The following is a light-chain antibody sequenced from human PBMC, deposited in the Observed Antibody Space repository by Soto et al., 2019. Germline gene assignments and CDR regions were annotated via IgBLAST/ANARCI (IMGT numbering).Light chain of an antibody. J-gene: IGLJ2*01. V-gene: IGLV2-14*01. CDR3: SSFTSSNTLVV. CDR1: SSDVGGYNF. CDR2: DVN. Sequence: QSALTQPASVSGSPGQSITISCTGTSSDVGGYNFVSWFQQHPGKAPKLMIYDVNHRPSGVSNRFSGSKAGNRASLAISGVQAEDEADYYCSSFTSSNTLVVFGGGTKLTVL.